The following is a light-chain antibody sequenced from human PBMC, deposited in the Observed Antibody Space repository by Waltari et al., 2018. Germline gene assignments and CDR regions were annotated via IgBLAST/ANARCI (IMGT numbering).Light chain of an antibody. CDR3: QQYENLPIT. V-gene: IGKV1-33*01. CDR1: HGLNNY. J-gene: IGKJ5*01. Sequence: DIRMTQSPSSLSASVGDRVTITCQASHGLNNYLNWYQQKPGKAPKLLIYDASNLETGVPSRFSGSGSGPDFTFTISGLQPEDTGTYYCQQYENLPITFGQGTRLEIK. CDR2: DAS.